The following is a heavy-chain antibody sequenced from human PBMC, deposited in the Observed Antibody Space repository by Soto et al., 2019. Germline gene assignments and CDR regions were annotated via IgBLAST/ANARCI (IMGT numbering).Heavy chain of an antibody. J-gene: IGHJ5*02. CDR1: GDSINNFY. D-gene: IGHD6-19*01. CDR3: LREAAVAVGDGYWCDP. V-gene: IGHV4-4*07. Sequence: SETLSLTCTVSGDSINNFYYSWIRQPAGKGLEWIGRIYSYGHTDYNPSLRRRVTVTVDTAKNHYSLRLSPVTAAATAAAFCLREAAVAVGDGYWCDPWGQGTLVTVSS. CDR2: IYSYGHT.